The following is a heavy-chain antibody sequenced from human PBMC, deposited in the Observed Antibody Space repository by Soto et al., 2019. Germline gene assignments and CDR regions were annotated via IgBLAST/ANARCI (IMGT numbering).Heavy chain of an antibody. CDR1: GFTFSHYA. CDR3: AKSRYSDSSGDFYDF. J-gene: IGHJ4*02. D-gene: IGHD3-22*01. V-gene: IGHV3-23*01. CDR2: IGGRATSA. Sequence: EVQLLESGGGLFQPGGSLRLYCAASGFTFSHYAMSCVRQAPGKGLEWVSGIGGRATSAYYADSVKGRFAISRDNSYNTLFLKLNSLRAEYTAVYYWAKSRYSDSSGDFYDFWGQGTLVSVSS.